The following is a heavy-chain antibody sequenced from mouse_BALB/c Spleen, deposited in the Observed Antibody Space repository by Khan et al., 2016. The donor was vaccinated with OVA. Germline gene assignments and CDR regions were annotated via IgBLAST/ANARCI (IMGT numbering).Heavy chain of an antibody. Sequence: QVQLQQSGAELVRPGASVRLSCKASGYSFTSYRMNWVKQRPGQGLEWIGLIHPSDSETRLNQKFKDKATLTVDRSSSTAYMQLSSPTSEDSAVYYCARGDYRYDGFAYWGQGTLVTVSA. CDR1: GYSFTSYR. CDR3: ARGDYRYDGFAY. D-gene: IGHD2-14*01. J-gene: IGHJ3*01. CDR2: IHPSDSET. V-gene: IGHV1-59*01.